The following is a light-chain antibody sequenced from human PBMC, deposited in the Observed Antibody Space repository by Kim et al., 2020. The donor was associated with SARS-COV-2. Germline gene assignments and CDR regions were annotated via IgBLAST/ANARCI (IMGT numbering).Light chain of an antibody. Sequence: EIVLTQSPGTLSLSPGERATLSCRASQSVSGSNLAWYQQKRGQAPRLLMYAASSRATGIPDRFSGSGSGTDFTLTIGRLEPEDFAVYYCQQYAHSLWTFGQGTKVDNQ. V-gene: IGKV3-20*01. CDR3: QQYAHSLWT. CDR1: QSVSGSN. CDR2: AAS. J-gene: IGKJ1*01.